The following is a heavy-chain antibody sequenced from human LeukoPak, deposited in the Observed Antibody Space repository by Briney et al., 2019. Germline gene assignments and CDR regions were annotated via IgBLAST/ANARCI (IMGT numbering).Heavy chain of an antibody. J-gene: IGHJ4*02. D-gene: IGHD6-19*01. CDR1: GYTFTGYY. V-gene: IGHV1-46*01. CDR3: ARDWSTLRSVGSSDWLFDY. CDR2: INPSGGST. Sequence: ASVKVSCKASGYTFTGYYMHWVRQAPGQGLEWMGIINPSGGSTSYAQKFQGRVTMTRDTSTSTVYMELSSLRSEDTAVYYCARDWSTLRSVGSSDWLFDYWGQGTLVTVSS.